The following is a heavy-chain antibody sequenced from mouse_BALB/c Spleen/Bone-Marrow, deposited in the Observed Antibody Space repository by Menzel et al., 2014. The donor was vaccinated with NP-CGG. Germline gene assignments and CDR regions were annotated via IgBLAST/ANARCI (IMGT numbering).Heavy chain of an antibody. CDR1: RYTFTSYY. D-gene: IGHD2-4*01. V-gene: IGHV1S56*01. Sequence: QVHVKQSGPELVKPGASVRISCKASRYTFTSYYIHWVKQRPGQGLEWIGWIYPGNVNTKYNEKFKGKATLTADKSSSTAYMQLSSLTSEDSAVYFCARDDYAYWGQGTLVTVSA. CDR2: IYPGNVNT. CDR3: ARDDYAY. J-gene: IGHJ3*01.